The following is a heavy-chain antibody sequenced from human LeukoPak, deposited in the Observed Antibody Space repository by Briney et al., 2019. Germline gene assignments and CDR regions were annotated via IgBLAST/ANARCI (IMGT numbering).Heavy chain of an antibody. D-gene: IGHD3-9*01. CDR2: INHSGST. Sequence: SETLSLTCAVYGGSFSGYYWSWIRQPPGKGLEWIGEINHSGSTNYNPSLKSRVTISADTSKNQFSLKLSSVTAADTAVYYCARGEYFDWLYRSQYYFDYWGQGTLVTVSS. CDR3: ARGEYFDWLYRSQYYFDY. CDR1: GGSFSGYY. V-gene: IGHV4-34*01. J-gene: IGHJ4*02.